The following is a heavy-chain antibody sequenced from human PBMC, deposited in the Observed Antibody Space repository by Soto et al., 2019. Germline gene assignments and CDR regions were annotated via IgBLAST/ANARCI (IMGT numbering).Heavy chain of an antibody. CDR1: GGTFSSYA. D-gene: IGHD2-2*01. CDR3: ARDIVVVPAYYYVMDV. V-gene: IGHV1-69*06. CDR2: IIPIFGTA. Sequence: QVQLVQSGAEVKKPWSSVKVSCKASGGTFSSYAISWVRQAPGQWLEWMGGIIPIFGTANYAQKFQGRVTITADKVTCRAYMELSSLSSEVTSVYYCARDIVVVPAYYYVMDVWGQGSTVTVSS. J-gene: IGHJ6*02.